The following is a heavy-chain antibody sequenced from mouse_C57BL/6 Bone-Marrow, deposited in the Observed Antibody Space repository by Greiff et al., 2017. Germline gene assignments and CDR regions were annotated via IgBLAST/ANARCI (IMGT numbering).Heavy chain of an antibody. V-gene: IGHV1-59*01. CDR1: GYTFTSYW. D-gene: IGHD4-1*02. Sequence: QVQLQQPGAELVRPGTSVKLSCKASGYTFTSYWMHRVKQRPGQGLEWIGVIDPSDSYTNYNQKFKGKATLTVDTSSSTAYMQLSSLTSEDSAVYYCARWPTGTWFAYWGQGTLVTVSA. CDR3: ARWPTGTWFAY. CDR2: IDPSDSYT. J-gene: IGHJ3*01.